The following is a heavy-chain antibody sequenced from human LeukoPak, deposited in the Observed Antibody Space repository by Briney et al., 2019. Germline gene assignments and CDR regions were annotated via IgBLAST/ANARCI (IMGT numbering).Heavy chain of an antibody. V-gene: IGHV1-18*04. CDR3: ARVLPSAHQLLSSDY. CDR1: GYTFTNYG. J-gene: IGHJ4*02. D-gene: IGHD2-2*01. Sequence: ASVMVSFKASGYTFTNYGISWVRQAPGQGLEWMAWISANNGETRYAQNLQGRLTVTTDTSTSTAYMELRSLRPDDTAVYYCARVLPSAHQLLSSDYWGQGTQVTVSS. CDR2: ISANNGET.